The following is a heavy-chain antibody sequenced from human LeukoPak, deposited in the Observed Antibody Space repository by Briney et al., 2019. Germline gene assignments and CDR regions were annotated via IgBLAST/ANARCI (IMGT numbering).Heavy chain of an antibody. CDR2: IIPIFGTA. D-gene: IGHD5-12*01. CDR3: ARDIGPPYSGYDYRAYYMDV. Sequence: SVKVSCKASGGTFSSYAISWVRQAPGQGLEWMGGIIPIFGTANYAQKFQGRATITTDESTSTAYMELSSLRSEDTAVYYCARDIGPPYSGYDYRAYYMDVWGKGTTVTVSS. CDR1: GGTFSSYA. J-gene: IGHJ6*03. V-gene: IGHV1-69*05.